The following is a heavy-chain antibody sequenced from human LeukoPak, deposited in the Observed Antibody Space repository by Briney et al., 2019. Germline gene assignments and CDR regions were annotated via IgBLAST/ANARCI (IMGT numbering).Heavy chain of an antibody. CDR2: ISSSGSTI. CDR1: GFTFSSYE. J-gene: IGHJ4*02. Sequence: GGSLRLSCAASGFTFSSYEMNWVRQAPGKGLERVSYISSSGSTIYYADSVKGRFTISRDNAKNSLYLQMNSLRAEDTAVYYCARETQITFGDQGFDYWGQGTLVTVSS. D-gene: IGHD3-16*01. V-gene: IGHV3-48*03. CDR3: ARETQITFGDQGFDY.